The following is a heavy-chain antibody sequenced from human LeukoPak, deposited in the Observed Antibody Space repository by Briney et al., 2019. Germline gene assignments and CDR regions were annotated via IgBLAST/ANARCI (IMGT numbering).Heavy chain of an antibody. V-gene: IGHV4-4*07. J-gene: IGHJ6*03. CDR3: ARTTEGYCSSASCFGFSYSYYMDV. D-gene: IGHD2-2*01. Sequence: PSETLSLTCTVSGGYISSYYWSWIRQTAGKGLEWIGRIYTSGSTNYDPSLKSRVTMSVDTSKNQFSLKLSSVIAADTAVYYCARTTEGYCSSASCFGFSYSYYMDVWGKGTTVTISS. CDR1: GGYISSYY. CDR2: IYTSGST.